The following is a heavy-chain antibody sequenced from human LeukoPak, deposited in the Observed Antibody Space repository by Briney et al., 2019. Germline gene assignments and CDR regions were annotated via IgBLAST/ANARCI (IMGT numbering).Heavy chain of an antibody. J-gene: IGHJ6*02. Sequence: PSETLSLTCTVSGGSISGNTYYWGWIRQPPGKGLEWIGSIYYSGSTYYNPSLKSRVTISVDTSKNQFSLKLSSVTAADTAVYYCARQSGSSGWYYCGMDVWGQGTTVTVSS. D-gene: IGHD6-19*01. V-gene: IGHV4-39*01. CDR1: GGSISGNTYY. CDR3: ARQSGSSGWYYCGMDV. CDR2: IYYSGST.